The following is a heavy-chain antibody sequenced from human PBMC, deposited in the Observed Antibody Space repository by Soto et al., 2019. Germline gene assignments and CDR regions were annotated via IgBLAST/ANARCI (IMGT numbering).Heavy chain of an antibody. CDR1: GYTFTSYG. Sequence: QVQLVQSGAELKKPGASVKVSCKASGYTFTSYGISWVRQAPGQGLEWMGWISAYNGNTNYAQKLQGRVTMTTDTSTSTAYMELRSLRSDDTAVYYCARERAYCGGDCYMTGAFDIWGQGTMVTVSS. CDR2: ISAYNGNT. J-gene: IGHJ3*02. V-gene: IGHV1-18*01. CDR3: ARERAYCGGDCYMTGAFDI. D-gene: IGHD2-21*01.